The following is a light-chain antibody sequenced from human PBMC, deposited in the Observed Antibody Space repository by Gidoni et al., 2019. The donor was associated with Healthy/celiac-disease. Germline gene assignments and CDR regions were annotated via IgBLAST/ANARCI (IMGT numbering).Light chain of an antibody. J-gene: IGKJ1*01. Sequence: DIVMTQAPDSLAVSLGERATINCKSSQSVLYSSNNKNYLAWYQQKPGQPPKLHIYWASTRESGVPDRFSGSGSGTDFTLTISSLQAEDVAVYYWQQYYSPWTFGQGTKVEIK. CDR2: WAS. V-gene: IGKV4-1*01. CDR1: QSVLYSSNNKNY. CDR3: QQYYSPWT.